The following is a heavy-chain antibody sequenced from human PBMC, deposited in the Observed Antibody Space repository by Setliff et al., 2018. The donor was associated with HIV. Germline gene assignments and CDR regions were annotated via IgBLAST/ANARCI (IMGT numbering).Heavy chain of an antibody. CDR2: IYTSGST. V-gene: IGHV4-4*07. D-gene: IGHD2-2*01. J-gene: IGHJ6*03. Sequence: PSETLSLTCIVSGGSIVSYYWSWIRQPAGKGLEWIGRIYTSGSTNYNPSLKSRVTMSVDTSKNQISLKLTSVTAADTAVYYCARGTLVVPDARDYYYYLDVWGQGNTVTVSS. CDR3: ARGTLVVPDARDYYYYLDV. CDR1: GGSIVSYY.